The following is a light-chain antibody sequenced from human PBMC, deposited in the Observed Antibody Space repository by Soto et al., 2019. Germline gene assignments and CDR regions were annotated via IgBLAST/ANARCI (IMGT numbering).Light chain of an antibody. CDR1: QSIRNH. V-gene: IGKV3-11*01. CDR3: QQRDTWPPFT. CDR2: DAS. Sequence: EIVLTQSPATLSLSPGERATLSCRASQSIRNHLAWYQQKPGQAPRLLIYDASNRATDIPARFSGSGSGTDFTLTISSLEPVDFAVYYCQQRDTWPPFTFGPGTKVDIK. J-gene: IGKJ3*01.